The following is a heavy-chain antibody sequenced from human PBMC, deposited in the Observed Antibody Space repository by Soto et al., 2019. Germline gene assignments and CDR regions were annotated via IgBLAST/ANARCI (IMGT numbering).Heavy chain of an antibody. J-gene: IGHJ4*02. Sequence: EVQLVESGGGLVQPGGSLRVSCAASGFSMSSYWMHWVRQAPGKGLVWVSRINNDGSDTDYADSVRGRFTISRDNAMNTLYLQLDSLRAEDTAVDYCVRGPLDLAVVPGAMLYWGQGTLVAVSS. CDR3: VRGPLDLAVVPGAMLY. CDR1: GFSMSSYW. D-gene: IGHD2-2*03. V-gene: IGHV3-74*01. CDR2: INNDGSDT.